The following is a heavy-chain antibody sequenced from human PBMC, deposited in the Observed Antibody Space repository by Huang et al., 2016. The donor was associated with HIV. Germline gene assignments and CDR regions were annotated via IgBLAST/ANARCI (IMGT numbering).Heavy chain of an antibody. J-gene: IGHJ4*02. Sequence: QVQLVQSGAEVKKPGSSVKVSCKASGGTFSSYAISWVRQAPGQGLEWMGGSIPICGTANYAKKFQGRVKSTADESTSTAYMELSSLRSEDTAVYYCARARGYYDSSVSYYFDYWGQGTLVTVSS. D-gene: IGHD3-22*01. CDR1: GGTFSSYA. CDR3: ARARGYYDSSVSYYFDY. V-gene: IGHV1-69*13. CDR2: SIPICGTA.